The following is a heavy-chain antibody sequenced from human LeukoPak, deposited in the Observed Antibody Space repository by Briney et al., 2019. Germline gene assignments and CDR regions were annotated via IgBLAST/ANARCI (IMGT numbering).Heavy chain of an antibody. V-gene: IGHV6-1*01. CDR3: AREGDDSGYALYYFDY. CDR2: TYYRSKWYN. J-gene: IGHJ4*02. Sequence: SQTLSLTCAISGDSVSSNSAAWNWIRQPPSRGLEWLGRTYYRSKWYNDYAVSVKSRITINPDTSKNQFSLQLNSVTPEDTAVYYCAREGDDSGYALYYFDYWGQGPRATVSS. CDR1: GDSVSSNSAA. D-gene: IGHD5-12*01.